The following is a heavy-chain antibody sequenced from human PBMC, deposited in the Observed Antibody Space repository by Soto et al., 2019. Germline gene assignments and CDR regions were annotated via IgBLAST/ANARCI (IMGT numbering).Heavy chain of an antibody. Sequence: GGSLRLSCAASGFIFSSYGMHWVRQAPGKGLEWVAVISYDGSYNYYADSVKGRFTISRDNSKNTLYLQMNSLRVEDTAVYYCAKDQVERISYSRSSKAWGLDVWGQGTTVTVSS. CDR1: GFIFSSYG. CDR3: AKDQVERISYSRSSKAWGLDV. D-gene: IGHD6-6*01. V-gene: IGHV3-30*18. J-gene: IGHJ6*02. CDR2: ISYDGSYN.